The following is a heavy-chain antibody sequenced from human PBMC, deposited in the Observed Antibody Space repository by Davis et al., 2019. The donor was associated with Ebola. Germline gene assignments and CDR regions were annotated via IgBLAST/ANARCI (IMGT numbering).Heavy chain of an antibody. CDR2: INPNSGGT. V-gene: IGHV1-2*02. CDR3: ARDLDCGGDCSSTYYYDSSGYSFDY. J-gene: IGHJ4*02. CDR1: GYTFTGYY. D-gene: IGHD3-22*01. Sequence: ASVKVSCKASGYTFTGYYMHWVRQAPGQGLEWMGWINPNSGGTNYAQKFQGRVTMTRDTSISTAYMELSRLRSDDTAVYYCARDLDCGGDCSSTYYYDSSGYSFDYWGQGTLVTVAS.